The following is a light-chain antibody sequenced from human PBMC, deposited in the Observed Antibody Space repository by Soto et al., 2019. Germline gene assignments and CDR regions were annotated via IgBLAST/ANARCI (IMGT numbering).Light chain of an antibody. CDR1: SGHSSDA. J-gene: IGLJ2*01. Sequence: QLVVTQSPSASASLGASVNLTCTLSSGHSSDAIAWHQQQPEKGPRFLMKLNSDGSHTKGDGIPGRFSGSSSGAERYLTISSLQSKDEADYYCQTWGTGIQVFGGGTKLTVL. CDR2: LNSDGSH. V-gene: IGLV4-69*01. CDR3: QTWGTGIQV.